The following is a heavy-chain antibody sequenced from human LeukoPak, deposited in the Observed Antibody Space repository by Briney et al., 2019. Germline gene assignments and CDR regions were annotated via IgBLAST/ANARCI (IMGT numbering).Heavy chain of an antibody. CDR3: AKLGATPGVY. D-gene: IGHD1-26*01. J-gene: IGHJ4*02. Sequence: GGSLRLSCAVSGFSFGSYDMSWVRQAPGKGLEWVSYISRSSSSIYYADSVKGRFTISRDNAKNSLYLQMNSLRAEGTAVYYCAKLGATPGVYWGQGTLVTVSS. CDR2: ISRSSSSI. CDR1: GFSFGSYD. V-gene: IGHV3-48*01.